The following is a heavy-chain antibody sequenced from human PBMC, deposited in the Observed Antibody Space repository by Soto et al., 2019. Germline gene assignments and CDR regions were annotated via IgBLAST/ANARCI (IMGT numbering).Heavy chain of an antibody. D-gene: IGHD6-13*01. V-gene: IGHV3-30*18. CDR2: ISYDGSNK. J-gene: IGHJ4*02. CDR1: GFTFSSYG. Sequence: SLRLSCAASGFTFSSYGMHWVRQAPGKGLEWVAVISYDGSNKYYADSVKGRFTISRDNSKNTLYLQMNSLRAEDTAVYCCAKQKGSLRSPLDYWGQGTLVTVSS. CDR3: AKQKGSLRSPLDY.